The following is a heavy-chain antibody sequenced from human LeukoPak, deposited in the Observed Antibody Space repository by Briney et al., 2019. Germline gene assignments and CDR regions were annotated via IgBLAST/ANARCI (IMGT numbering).Heavy chain of an antibody. D-gene: IGHD3-22*01. J-gene: IGHJ4*02. CDR1: GNYW. V-gene: IGHV3-74*01. Sequence: GGSLRLSCAASGNYWMHWVRQVPGKGLVWVSHINSDGSWTSYADSVKGRFTISKDNAKNSLYLQMNSLRAEDTAVYYCARGSTYYDSSGQVPFDYWGQGTLVTVSS. CDR3: ARGSTYYDSSGQVPFDY. CDR2: INSDGSWT.